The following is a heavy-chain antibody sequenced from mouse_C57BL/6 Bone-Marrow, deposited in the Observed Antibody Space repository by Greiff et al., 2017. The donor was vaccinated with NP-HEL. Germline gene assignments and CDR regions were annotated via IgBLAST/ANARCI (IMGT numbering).Heavy chain of an antibody. J-gene: IGHJ1*03. CDR1: GFTFSNYW. V-gene: IGHV6-3*01. CDR3: TALYYYGSSYWYFDV. Sequence: EVQLQESGGGLVQPGGSMKLSCVASGFTFSNYWMNWVRQSPEKGLEWVAQIRLKSDNYATHYAESVKGRFTISRDDSKSSVYLQMNNLRAEDTGIYYCTALYYYGSSYWYFDVWGTGTTVTVSS. D-gene: IGHD1-1*01. CDR2: IRLKSDNYAT.